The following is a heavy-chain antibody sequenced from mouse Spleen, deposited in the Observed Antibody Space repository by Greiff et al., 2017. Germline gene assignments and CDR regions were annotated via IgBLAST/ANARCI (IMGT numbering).Heavy chain of an antibody. Sequence: VQLKESGPELVKPGASVKISCKASGYAFSSSWMNWVKQRPGKGLEWIGRIYPGDGDTNYNGKFKGKATLTADKSSSTAYMQLSSLTSEDSAVYFCARAYYSNYEWFAYWGQGTLVTVSA. V-gene: IGHV1-82*01. D-gene: IGHD2-5*01. CDR2: IYPGDGDT. CDR3: ARAYYSNYEWFAY. CDR1: GYAFSSSW. J-gene: IGHJ3*01.